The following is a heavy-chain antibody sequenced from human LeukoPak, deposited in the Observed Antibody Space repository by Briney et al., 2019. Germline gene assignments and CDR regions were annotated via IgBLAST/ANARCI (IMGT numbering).Heavy chain of an antibody. J-gene: IGHJ6*03. CDR1: GFTFSSYA. Sequence: GRSLRLSCAASGFTFSSYAMHWVRQAPGKGLEWVAVISYDGSNKYYADSVKGRFTISRDNSKNTLYLQMNSLRAEDTAVYYCARVNIAAAGYYYYYYMDVWGKGTTVTVSS. CDR2: ISYDGSNK. D-gene: IGHD6-13*01. V-gene: IGHV3-30*04. CDR3: ARVNIAAAGYYYYYYMDV.